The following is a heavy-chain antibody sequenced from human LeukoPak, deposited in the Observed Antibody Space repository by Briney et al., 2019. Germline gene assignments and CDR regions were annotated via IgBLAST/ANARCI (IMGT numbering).Heavy chain of an antibody. J-gene: IGHJ4*02. CDR3: AGSVPTFDY. Sequence: SQTLSLTCAISGDSVSTNSAAWNWIRQSPARGLEWLRRTYYKSKRYNDYAATVRSPIPITTDTTKNQFPLQLNSVTPEDTAVYYCAGSVPTFDYWGQGTLVTVSS. CDR2: TYYKSKRYN. D-gene: IGHD2/OR15-2a*01. CDR1: GDSVSTNSAA. V-gene: IGHV6-1*01.